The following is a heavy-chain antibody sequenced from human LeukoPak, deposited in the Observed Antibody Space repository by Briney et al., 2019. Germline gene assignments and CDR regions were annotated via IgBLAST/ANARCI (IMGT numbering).Heavy chain of an antibody. J-gene: IGHJ4*02. V-gene: IGHV4-31*03. CDR2: IFYSGIT. Sequence: SEALSLTCTVSGGSIRSDDYYWSWIRQHPGRELEWIGYIFYSGITVDNPSLKSRLTISADTSKNQFSLKLSSVTAADTAVYFCARTVGSGLYFDYWGQGNLVTVSS. CDR3: ARTVGSGLYFDY. D-gene: IGHD3-3*01. CDR1: GGSIRSDDYY.